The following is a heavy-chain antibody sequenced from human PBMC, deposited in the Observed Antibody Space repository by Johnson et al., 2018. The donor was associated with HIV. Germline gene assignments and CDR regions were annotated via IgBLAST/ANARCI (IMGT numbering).Heavy chain of an antibody. CDR2: IYSGGTT. CDR3: TRRSPYDAFDI. J-gene: IGHJ3*02. CDR1: GFSFRSSW. Sequence: VQLVESGGGVVRPGGSPRLSSAASGFSFRSSWMTWVRKATGKRLAWVSVIYSGGTTHYADSVKGRSTISRDNSKNTLYLQMNSLGAEDTAVYYCTRRSPYDAFDIWGQGTMVTVSS. V-gene: IGHV3-66*02.